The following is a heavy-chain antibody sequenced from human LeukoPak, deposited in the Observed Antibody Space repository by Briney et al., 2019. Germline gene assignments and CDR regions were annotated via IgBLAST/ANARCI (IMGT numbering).Heavy chain of an antibody. V-gene: IGHV3-21*01. CDR2: ITRSSGNM. D-gene: IGHD5-18*01. Sequence: GGSLRLSRAASGFTFSTYNMNWVRQAPGKGLEWVSSITRSSGNMYYADSVKGRFTISRDNAKNSLYLQMNSLRAEDTAVYYCARRGYTYGYDYWGQGTLVTVSS. CDR3: ARRGYTYGYDY. J-gene: IGHJ4*02. CDR1: GFTFSTYN.